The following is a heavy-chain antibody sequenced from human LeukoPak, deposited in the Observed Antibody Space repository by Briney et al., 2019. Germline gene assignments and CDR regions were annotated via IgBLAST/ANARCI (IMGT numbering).Heavy chain of an antibody. Sequence: PPETLSLTCTVSGGSISTYYWSWIRQPPGKGLEWIGYIYYSGSTNYSPSLKSRVTISVDTSKNQFSLKLSSVTAADTAVYYCARQSSGWYPIEYWGQGTLVTVSS. J-gene: IGHJ4*02. CDR1: GGSISTYY. V-gene: IGHV4-59*08. D-gene: IGHD6-19*01. CDR3: ARQSSGWYPIEY. CDR2: IYYSGST.